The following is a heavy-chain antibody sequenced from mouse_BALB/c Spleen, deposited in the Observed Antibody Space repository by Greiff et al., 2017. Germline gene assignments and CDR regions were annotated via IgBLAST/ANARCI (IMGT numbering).Heavy chain of an antibody. V-gene: IGHV3-2*02. CDR3: ARNYYGSRFAY. CDR1: GYSITSDYA. J-gene: IGHJ3*01. CDR2: ISYSGST. Sequence: EVKLMESGPGLVKPSQSLSLTCTVTGYSITSDYAWNWIRQFPGNKLEWMDYISYSGSTSYNPSLKSRISITRDTSKNQFFLQLNSVTTEDTATYYCARNYYGSRFAYWGQGTLVTVSA. D-gene: IGHD1-1*01.